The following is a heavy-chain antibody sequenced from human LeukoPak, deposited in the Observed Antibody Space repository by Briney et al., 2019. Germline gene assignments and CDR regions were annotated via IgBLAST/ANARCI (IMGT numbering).Heavy chain of an antibody. CDR2: INPNSGGT. CDR1: GYTFTGYY. J-gene: IGHJ4*02. D-gene: IGHD5-12*01. V-gene: IGHV1-2*02. CDR3: AREARGYSGYDPLYYFDY. Sequence: ASVKVSCKASGYTFTGYYMHWVRQAPGQGLEWMGWINPNSGGTNYAQKFQGRVTMTRDTSISTAYMELSRLRSDDTAVYYCAREARGYSGYDPLYYFDYWGQGTLVTVSS.